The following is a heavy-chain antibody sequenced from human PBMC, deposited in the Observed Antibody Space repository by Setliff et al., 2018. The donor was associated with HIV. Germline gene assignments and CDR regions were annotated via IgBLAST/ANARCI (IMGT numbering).Heavy chain of an antibody. J-gene: IGHJ4*02. D-gene: IGHD3-3*02. Sequence: GESLTISCKGSGYSFTTYWIGWVRQMPGKGLEWMGIIYPGDSNTIYSPSFQHQVTISADKSFSTAFLQWSDVKASDSGIYFCARLGGSFGIPHFDFWGQGTPVTVSS. CDR1: GYSFTTYW. CDR2: IYPGDSNT. CDR3: ARLGGSFGIPHFDF. V-gene: IGHV5-51*01.